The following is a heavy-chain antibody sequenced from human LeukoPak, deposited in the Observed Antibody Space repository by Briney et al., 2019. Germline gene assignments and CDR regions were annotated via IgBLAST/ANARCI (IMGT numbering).Heavy chain of an antibody. CDR2: MNPNSGNT. CDR3: ARDPVVRGVIIWDPTSADNWFDP. CDR1: GYTFTSYD. J-gene: IGHJ5*02. V-gene: IGHV1-8*01. D-gene: IGHD3-10*01. Sequence: ASVKVSCKASGYTFTSYDINWVRQATGQGLEWMGWMNPNSGNTGYAQKFQGRVTMTRNTSISTAYMELSSLRAEDTAVYYCARDPVVRGVIIWDPTSADNWFDPWGQGTLVTVSS.